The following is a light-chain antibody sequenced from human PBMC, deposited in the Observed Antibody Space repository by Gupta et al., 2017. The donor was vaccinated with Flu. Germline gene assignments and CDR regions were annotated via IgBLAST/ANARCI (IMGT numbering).Light chain of an antibody. V-gene: IGKV1-17*01. CDR1: QGIRDD. CDR2: AAS. Sequence: DIQMTQSPSSLSASVGDRVTITCRASQGIRDDLSWYHQKPGKAPKRLIYAASSLQSGVPSRFSGSGYGTEFTLTITSRQPEDSATYYCLQQNSAPYTFGQGTXLEIK. J-gene: IGKJ2*01. CDR3: LQQNSAPYT.